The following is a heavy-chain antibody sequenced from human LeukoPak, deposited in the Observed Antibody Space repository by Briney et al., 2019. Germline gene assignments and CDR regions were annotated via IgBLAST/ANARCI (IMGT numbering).Heavy chain of an antibody. CDR3: ARVVGNSAAGLDV. J-gene: IGHJ6*02. CDR2: IYYSGST. Sequence: SETLSFTCTVSGGSITSYYWSWIRQPPGRGLEWIGYIYYSGSTKHNPSLKSRVTLSVDTSKNQFSLKLSSVTAADTAVYYCARVVGNSAAGLDVWGQGTTVTVSS. V-gene: IGHV4-59*01. CDR1: GGSITSYY. D-gene: IGHD3-16*01.